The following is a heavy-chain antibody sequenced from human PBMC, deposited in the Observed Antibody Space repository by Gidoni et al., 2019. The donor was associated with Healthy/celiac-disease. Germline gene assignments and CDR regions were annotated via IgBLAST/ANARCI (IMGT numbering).Heavy chain of an antibody. CDR3: AREKYSSSLYSLVDY. CDR2: IYTSGST. D-gene: IGHD6-13*01. Sequence: QVQLQESGPGLLKPSQTLSLTCTVSGGSIRSGSYYWSWIRQPAGKGLEWIGRIYTSGSTNYHPSLKSRVTISVDTAKNQFSLKLSSVTAADTAVYYCAREKYSSSLYSLVDYWGQGTLVTVSS. V-gene: IGHV4-61*02. J-gene: IGHJ4*02. CDR1: GGSIRSGSYY.